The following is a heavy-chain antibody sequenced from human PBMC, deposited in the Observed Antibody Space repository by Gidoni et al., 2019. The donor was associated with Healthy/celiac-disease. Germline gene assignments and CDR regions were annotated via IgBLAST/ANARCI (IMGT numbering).Heavy chain of an antibody. J-gene: IGHJ6*04. CDR2: IYYSGST. D-gene: IGHD5-18*01. CDR3: ARLEVTVYYYYYGMDV. Sequence: QLQLQESGPGLVKPSETRSLTCTGSGGSSSSSSYYWGWIRQPPGKGLEWIGSIYYSGSTYYHPSLKSRVTISVDTSKNQFSLKLSSVTAADTAVYYCARLEVTVYYYYYGMDVWGKGTTVTVSS. CDR1: GGSSSSSSYY. V-gene: IGHV4-39*01.